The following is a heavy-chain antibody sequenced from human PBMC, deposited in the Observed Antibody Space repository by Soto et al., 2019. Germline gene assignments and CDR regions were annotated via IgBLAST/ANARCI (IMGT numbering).Heavy chain of an antibody. V-gene: IGHV4-30-4*01. Sequence: PPETLPHTYTVSGASIRSGDYYWCWIRQPPGKGLEWVGYIYYSGNTYYNPSLKSRITISLDTSENQFSLNLRSVTAADTAVYYCARGGYYYAPRGPLAYLGKGALVT. CDR2: IYYSGNT. J-gene: IGHJ4*02. CDR1: GASIRSGDYY. D-gene: IGHD3-10*01. CDR3: ARGGYYYAPRGPLAY.